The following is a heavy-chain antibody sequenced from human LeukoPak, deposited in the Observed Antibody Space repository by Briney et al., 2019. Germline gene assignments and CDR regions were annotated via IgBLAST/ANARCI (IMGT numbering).Heavy chain of an antibody. D-gene: IGHD6-19*01. J-gene: IGHJ4*02. Sequence: SETLSLTCTVSGGSISSSSYYWGWVRQPPGTGREWIVSIEAGGSTYYNPSLKSRVTISVDTSKNQFSLKLSSVIAADTAVYYCARPGYSSGWYVYWGQGTLVTVSS. V-gene: IGHV4-39*01. CDR2: IEAGGST. CDR1: GGSISSSSYY. CDR3: ARPGYSSGWYVY.